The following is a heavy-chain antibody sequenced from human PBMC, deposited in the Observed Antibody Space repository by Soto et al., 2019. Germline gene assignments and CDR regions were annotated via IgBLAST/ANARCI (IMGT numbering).Heavy chain of an antibody. CDR1: GYTFTGYA. CDR2: INAGNGNT. D-gene: IGHD3-16*02. V-gene: IGHV1-3*01. Sequence: ASVKVSCKASGYTFTGYAMHRVRQAPGQRLEWMAWINAGNGNTKYSQRFQGRVTITRDTSASTVYMELSSLRSEDTAVYYCARSAISPFGGLIGPFDYWGQGNLVTVSS. CDR3: ARSAISPFGGLIGPFDY. J-gene: IGHJ4*02.